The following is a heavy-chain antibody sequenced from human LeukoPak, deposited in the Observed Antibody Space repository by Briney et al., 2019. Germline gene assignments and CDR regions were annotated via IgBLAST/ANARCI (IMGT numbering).Heavy chain of an antibody. Sequence: SETLSLTCTVSGYSISSGYYWGWIRQPPGKGLEWIGSIYHSGSTYYNPSLKSRVTISVDTSKNQFSLKLSSVTAAGTAVYYCARGGLPIYYYYMDVWGKGTTVTVSS. CDR2: IYHSGST. CDR3: ARGGLPIYYYYMDV. D-gene: IGHD4-11*01. J-gene: IGHJ6*03. V-gene: IGHV4-38-2*02. CDR1: GYSISSGYY.